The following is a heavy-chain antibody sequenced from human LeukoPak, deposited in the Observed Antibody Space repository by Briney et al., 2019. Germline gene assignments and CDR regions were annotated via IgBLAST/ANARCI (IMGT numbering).Heavy chain of an antibody. CDR2: ISSSGSTI. CDR3: ARTALDFWRVPRHSPFDYYFDY. CDR1: GFTFSDYY. D-gene: IGHD3-3*01. J-gene: IGHJ4*02. Sequence: GGSLRLSCAASGFTFSDYYMSWIRQAPGKGLEWVSYISSSGSTIYYADSLKGRFTISRDNAKNSLYLQMNSLRAEDTAVYYCARTALDFWRVPRHSPFDYYFDYWGQGTLVTVSS. V-gene: IGHV3-11*01.